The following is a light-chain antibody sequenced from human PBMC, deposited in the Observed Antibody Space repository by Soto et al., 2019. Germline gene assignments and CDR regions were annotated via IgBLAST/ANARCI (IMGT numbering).Light chain of an antibody. V-gene: IGLV2-23*01. J-gene: IGLJ2*01. Sequence: QSALTQPASVSGSPGQSITISCTGTSCDVGSYNLVSWYQQHPGKAPKLMIYEGSKRPSGVSNRFSGSKSGNTASLTISGLQAEDEADYYCCSYAGSSTYVVFGGGTKVTVL. CDR2: EGS. CDR3: CSYAGSSTYVV. CDR1: SCDVGSYNL.